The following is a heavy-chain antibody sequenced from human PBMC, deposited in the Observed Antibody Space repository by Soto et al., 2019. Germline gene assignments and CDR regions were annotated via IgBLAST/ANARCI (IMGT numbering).Heavy chain of an antibody. J-gene: IGHJ5*02. CDR2: IDYSGST. CDR3: ARGRAGFFWSGSTDNCFDP. D-gene: IGHD3-3*01. Sequence: PSETLSLTCTVSGGSISRGGYYWIWIRQHPGKGLEWIGYIDYSGSTYYNASLKSRLSISVDTSKNQFSLKLSSVTAADTAVYYCARGRAGFFWSGSTDNCFDPWGQGTLVTVSS. CDR1: GGSISRGGYY. V-gene: IGHV4-31*03.